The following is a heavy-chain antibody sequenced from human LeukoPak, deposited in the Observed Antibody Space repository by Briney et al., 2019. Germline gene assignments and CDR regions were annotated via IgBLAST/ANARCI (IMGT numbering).Heavy chain of an antibody. CDR3: AKAGGGNCFSSLDF. CDR2: ICGSGTNT. J-gene: IGHJ4*02. D-gene: IGHD2-15*01. CDR1: GFSFSSYA. Sequence: GGSLRLSCAASGFSFSSYAMSWVRQAPGRGLEWVSAICGSGTNTYYVDSVKGRFTISRDNSKNTLDLQMNSLRAEDTAVYYCAKAGGGNCFSSLDFWGQGTLVTVSS. V-gene: IGHV3-23*01.